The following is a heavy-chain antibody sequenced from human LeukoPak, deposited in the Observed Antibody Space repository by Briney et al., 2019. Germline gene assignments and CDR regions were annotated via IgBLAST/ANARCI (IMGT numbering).Heavy chain of an antibody. CDR1: GFSFSNAW. CDR2: ISSSSSYI. V-gene: IGHV3-21*01. J-gene: IGHJ6*02. Sequence: GGSLRLSCAASGFSFSNAWMNWVRQAPGKGLEWVSSISSSSSYIDYADSVKGRFTIFRDNAKNSLYLQMNSLRAEDTAVYYCARSARPGDYVRGQYYYGMDIWGQGTTVPVSS. D-gene: IGHD4-17*01. CDR3: ARSARPGDYVRGQYYYGMDI.